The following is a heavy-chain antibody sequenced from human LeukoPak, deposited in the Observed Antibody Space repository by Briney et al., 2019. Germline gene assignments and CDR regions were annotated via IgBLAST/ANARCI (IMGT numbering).Heavy chain of an antibody. D-gene: IGHD3-10*02. Sequence: GGTLRLSCATSGFTFGSYAMHWVRQAPGKGLEWVAVMSFDGTHIYYADSVKGRFTISRDNSKNTLYLQMNSLRAEDTAVYYCARCSGYGMDVWGQGTTVTVSS. CDR2: MSFDGTHI. J-gene: IGHJ6*02. CDR1: GFTFGSYA. V-gene: IGHV3-30-3*01. CDR3: ARCSGYGMDV.